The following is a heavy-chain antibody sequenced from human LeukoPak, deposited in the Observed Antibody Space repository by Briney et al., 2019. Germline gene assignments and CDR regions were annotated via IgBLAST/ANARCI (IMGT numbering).Heavy chain of an antibody. Sequence: SETLSLTCTVSNYSMSSGYYWGWIRQPPGKGLEWIGNIFYSGSTYYSPSLRSRVTISLDTSRNQFSLKLNSVTAADTAVYYCAKSNGYGLVDIWGQGTMVTVSS. CDR3: AKSNGYGLVDI. D-gene: IGHD3-10*01. V-gene: IGHV4-38-2*02. CDR2: IFYSGST. J-gene: IGHJ3*02. CDR1: NYSMSSGYY.